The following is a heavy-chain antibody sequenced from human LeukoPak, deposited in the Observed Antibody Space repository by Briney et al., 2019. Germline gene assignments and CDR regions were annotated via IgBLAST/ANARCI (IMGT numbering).Heavy chain of an antibody. V-gene: IGHV3-23*01. CDR3: AKDGYSSSWYQGFGVANPHLNFDY. CDR2: ISGSGGST. D-gene: IGHD6-13*01. J-gene: IGHJ4*02. CDR1: GFTFSSYA. Sequence: GGSLRLSCAASGFTFSSYAMSWVRQAPGKGLEWVSAISGSGGSTYYADSVKGRFTISRDNSKNTLYLQMNSLRAEDTAVYYCAKDGYSSSWYQGFGVANPHLNFDYWGQGTLVTVSS.